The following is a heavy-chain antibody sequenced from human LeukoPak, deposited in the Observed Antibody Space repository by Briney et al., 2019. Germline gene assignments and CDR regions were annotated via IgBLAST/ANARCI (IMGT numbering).Heavy chain of an antibody. D-gene: IGHD3-22*01. CDR3: ARDDYYDSSGSHDY. J-gene: IGHJ4*02. CDR1: GFTFSSYA. Sequence: HAGGSLRLSCAASGFTFSSYAMHWVRQAPGKGLEWVAVISYDGSNKYYADSVKGRFTISRDNPKNTLYLQMNSLRAEDTAVYYCARDDYYDSSGSHDYWGQGTLVTVSS. CDR2: ISYDGSNK. V-gene: IGHV3-30*04.